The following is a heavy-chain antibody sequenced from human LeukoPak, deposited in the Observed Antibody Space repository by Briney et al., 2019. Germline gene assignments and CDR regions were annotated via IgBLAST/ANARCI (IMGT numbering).Heavy chain of an antibody. Sequence: GGSLRLACAASGFTFSGYGMHWVRQAPGKGLEWVGFIRFDGSNKYYGDSVKGRFTFSRDNSKNTLHLQMNSLRVEDSAVYYCAKDPKLSYYGSGEYNWFDPWGQGTLVIVSS. CDR3: AKDPKLSYYGSGEYNWFDP. CDR1: GFTFSGYG. CDR2: IRFDGSNK. D-gene: IGHD3-10*01. J-gene: IGHJ5*02. V-gene: IGHV3-30*02.